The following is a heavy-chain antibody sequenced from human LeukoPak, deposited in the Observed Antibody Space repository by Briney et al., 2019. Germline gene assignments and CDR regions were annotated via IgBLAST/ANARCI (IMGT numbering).Heavy chain of an antibody. CDR2: ITLSGGST. Sequence: GGSLRLSCAASGFAFSYYDMSWVRQAPGKGREWVASITLSGGSTFYADSVKGRFTISRDNSKNTLYLQMNSLSAEDTAVYYCANRGNPAVGHHSLDVWGKGTTVSVSS. J-gene: IGHJ6*04. V-gene: IGHV3-23*01. D-gene: IGHD2-2*01. CDR1: GFAFSYYD. CDR3: ANRGNPAVGHHSLDV.